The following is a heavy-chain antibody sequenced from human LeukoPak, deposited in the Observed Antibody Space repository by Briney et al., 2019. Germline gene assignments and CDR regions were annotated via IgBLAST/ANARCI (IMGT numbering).Heavy chain of an antibody. D-gene: IGHD3-22*01. J-gene: IGHJ4*02. Sequence: GESLKISCQCSGCSFATYWIGWVRQLPGKGLEWMGIIYPGDSDTRYSPSFQGQVTISADKSINTAYLQWSSLKASDTAMYYCARRQYYDITAFDYWGQGTLVTVSS. CDR2: IYPGDSDT. CDR1: GCSFATYW. CDR3: ARRQYYDITAFDY. V-gene: IGHV5-51*01.